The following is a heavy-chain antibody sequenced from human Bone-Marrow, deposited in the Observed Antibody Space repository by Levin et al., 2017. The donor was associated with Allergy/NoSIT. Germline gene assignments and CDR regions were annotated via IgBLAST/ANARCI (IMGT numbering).Heavy chain of an antibody. CDR3: ASRIAVAGAFDY. J-gene: IGHJ4*02. V-gene: IGHV3-11*01. CDR1: GFTFSDYY. Sequence: GESLKISCAASGFTFSDYYMSWIRQAPGKGLEWVSYISSSGSTIYYADSVKGRFTISRDNAKNSLYLQMNSLRAEDTAVYYCASRIAVAGAFDYWGQGTLVTVSS. D-gene: IGHD6-19*01. CDR2: ISSSGSTI.